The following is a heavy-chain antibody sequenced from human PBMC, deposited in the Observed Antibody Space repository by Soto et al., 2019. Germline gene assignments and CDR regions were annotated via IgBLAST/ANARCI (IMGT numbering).Heavy chain of an antibody. D-gene: IGHD3-16*01. CDR3: ARDVTFGSGFDS. V-gene: IGHV1-69*13. Sequence: GASVKVSCKASGGTFSSYAISWVRQAPGQGLEWMGGIIPIFGTANYAQKFQGRVTITADESTSTAYMELSSLRSEDTAVYYCARDVTFGSGFDSWGQGTQVTVSS. J-gene: IGHJ4*02. CDR2: IIPIFGTA. CDR1: GGTFSSYA.